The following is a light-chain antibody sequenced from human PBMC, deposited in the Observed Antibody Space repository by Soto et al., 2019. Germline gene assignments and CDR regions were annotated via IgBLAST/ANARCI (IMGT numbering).Light chain of an antibody. Sequence: QSALTQPRSVSGSPGQSITLSCDGSTSDVGADNLVSWYQQHPGEAPKLMIYDVIKRPSGVPYRFSGSKSGNTASLTISGLQADDEADYYCCSYAGNFIWVFGGGTKLTVL. CDR1: TSDVGADNL. CDR2: DVI. V-gene: IGLV2-11*01. CDR3: CSYAGNFIWV. J-gene: IGLJ3*02.